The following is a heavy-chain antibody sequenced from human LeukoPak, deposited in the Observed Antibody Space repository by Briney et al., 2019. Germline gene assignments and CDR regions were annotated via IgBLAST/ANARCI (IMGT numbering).Heavy chain of an antibody. Sequence: SETLSLTCAVYGGSFSGYYWSWIRQPAGKELEWIGHSRTTGRTNSNPSLKSRVTISVDTSKNQFSLKLSSVTAADTAVYYCARDYYSWFDPWGQGTLVTVSS. V-gene: IGHV4-4*07. CDR3: ARDYYSWFDP. CDR1: GGSFSGYY. CDR2: SRTTGRT. D-gene: IGHD3-10*01. J-gene: IGHJ5*02.